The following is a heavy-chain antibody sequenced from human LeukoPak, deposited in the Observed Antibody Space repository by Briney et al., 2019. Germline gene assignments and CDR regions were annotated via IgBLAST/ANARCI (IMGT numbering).Heavy chain of an antibody. CDR1: GYTFTSYY. CDR3: AGRIFGVSTRRFDY. J-gene: IGHJ4*02. CDR2: IIPIFGTA. V-gene: IGHV1-69*13. D-gene: IGHD3-3*02. Sequence: GASVKVSCKASGYTFTSYYMHWVRQAPGQGLEWMGGIIPIFGTANYAQKFQGRVTITADESTSTAYMELSSLRSEDTAVYYCAGRIFGVSTRRFDYWGQGTLVTVSS.